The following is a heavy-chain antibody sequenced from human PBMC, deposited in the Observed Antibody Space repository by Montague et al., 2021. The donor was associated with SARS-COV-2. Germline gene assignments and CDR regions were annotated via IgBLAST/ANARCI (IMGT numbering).Heavy chain of an antibody. V-gene: IGHV4-39*07. Sequence: SETLSLTCTVSGDSISHSSYYWGWIRQPPGKGLDWIGSIYYSGSTYYNPSLKSRVTISVDTSKNQVSLKLNSVTAADTAVYYCARVRKWLVPFDYWGQGTLVTVSS. CDR1: GDSISHSSYY. D-gene: IGHD6-19*01. J-gene: IGHJ4*02. CDR2: IYYSGST. CDR3: ARVRKWLVPFDY.